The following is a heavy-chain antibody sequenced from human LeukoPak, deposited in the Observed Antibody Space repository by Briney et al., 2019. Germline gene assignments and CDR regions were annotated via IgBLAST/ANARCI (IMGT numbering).Heavy chain of an antibody. J-gene: IGHJ3*02. Sequence: ASVKVSCKASGYTFTSYYMHWVRQAPGQGLEWMGIINPSGGSTSYAQKFQGRVTMPRDTSTSTVYMELSSLGSEDTAVYYCARESYDAFGIWGQGTMVTVSS. CDR1: GYTFTSYY. V-gene: IGHV1-46*01. CDR2: INPSGGST. CDR3: ARESYDAFGI.